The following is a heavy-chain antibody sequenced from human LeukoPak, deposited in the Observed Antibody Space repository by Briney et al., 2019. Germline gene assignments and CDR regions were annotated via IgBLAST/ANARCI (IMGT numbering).Heavy chain of an antibody. Sequence: GASVKVSCKASGYTFTSYYMHWVRQAPGQGLEWVGMIDPSGGSTSYAQKFQGRVTMTSDTSTSTVYMELSSLRSEDTAVFYCANGRVPKYFDYWGQGTLVTVSS. CDR2: IDPSGGST. CDR1: GYTFTSYY. V-gene: IGHV1-46*01. D-gene: IGHD3/OR15-3a*01. J-gene: IGHJ4*02. CDR3: ANGRVPKYFDY.